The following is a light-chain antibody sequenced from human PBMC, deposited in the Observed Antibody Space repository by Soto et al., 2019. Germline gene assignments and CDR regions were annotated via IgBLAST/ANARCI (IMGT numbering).Light chain of an antibody. Sequence: EIVLTQSPGTLSVSPGERATLSCRASQSVSSNYLAWYQQKPGQAPRLLVYGASDRATGIPDRFSGSGSGTEFTLTISRLEPEDSAVYYCQQYGTSPPWTFGQGTKVEIK. CDR2: GAS. V-gene: IGKV3-20*01. J-gene: IGKJ1*01. CDR1: QSVSSNY. CDR3: QQYGTSPPWT.